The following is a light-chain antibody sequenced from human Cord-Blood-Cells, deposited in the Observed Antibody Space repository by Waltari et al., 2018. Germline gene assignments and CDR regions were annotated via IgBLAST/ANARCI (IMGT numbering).Light chain of an antibody. CDR1: QSISSY. J-gene: IGKJ2*01. CDR2: AAS. CDR3: QQSYSTPYT. Sequence: IQMTQFPSPLSASVGDRVTITCQSSQSISSYLNCYQPKPGKAPKLLIYAASSLQSGVPSRFSGSESGTDFTLTISSLQPDDFATYYCQQSYSTPYTFGQGTKLEIK. V-gene: IGKV1-39*01.